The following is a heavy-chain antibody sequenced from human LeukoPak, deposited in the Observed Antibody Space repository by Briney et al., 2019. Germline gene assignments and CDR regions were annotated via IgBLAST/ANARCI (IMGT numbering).Heavy chain of an antibody. CDR2: IRYDGSNK. V-gene: IGHV3-30*02. J-gene: IGHJ4*02. D-gene: IGHD3-10*01. Sequence: PGGSLRLSCAASGFTFSSYDMHWVRQAPGKGLEWVAFIRYDGSNKYYADSVKGRFTISRDNSKNTLYLQMNSLRAEDTAVHYCAKDAAGGFGEPQIDYWGQGTLVTVSS. CDR3: AKDAAGGFGEPQIDY. CDR1: GFTFSSYD.